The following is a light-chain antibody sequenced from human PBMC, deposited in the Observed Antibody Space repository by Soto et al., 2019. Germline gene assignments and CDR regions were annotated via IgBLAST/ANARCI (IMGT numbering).Light chain of an antibody. V-gene: IGKV1-5*03. CDR3: QHYNNWPYT. CDR2: SSS. CDR1: QYINTW. Sequence: DIQMTQSPSTLSASVGDRVIITCRASQYINTWLAWYQQKPGRAPKLLIYSSSSLESGVPSRFSGSGSGSEFTLTISSLQSDDFAVYYCQHYNNWPYTFGQGTKLEIK. J-gene: IGKJ2*01.